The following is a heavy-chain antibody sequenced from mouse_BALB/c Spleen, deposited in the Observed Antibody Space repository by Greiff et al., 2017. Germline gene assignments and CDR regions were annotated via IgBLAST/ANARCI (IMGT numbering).Heavy chain of an antibody. CDR2: IWSGGST. D-gene: IGHD2-4*01. J-gene: IGHJ4*01. CDR1: GFSLTSYG. V-gene: IGHV2-2*02. Sequence: VQRVESGPGLVQPSQSLSITCTVSGFSLTSYGVHWVRQSPGKGLEWLGVIWSGGSTDYNAAFISRLSISKDNSKSQVFFKMNSLQANDTAIYYCARSTMITYYYAMDYWGQGTSVTVSS. CDR3: ARSTMITYYYAMDY.